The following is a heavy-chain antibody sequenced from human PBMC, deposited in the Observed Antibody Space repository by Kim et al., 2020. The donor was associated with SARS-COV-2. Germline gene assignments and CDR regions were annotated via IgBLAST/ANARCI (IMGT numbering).Heavy chain of an antibody. CDR1: GASVSSAGYS. J-gene: IGHJ5*02. Sequence: SETLSLTCVVSGASVSSAGYSWSWIRQPPGKGLEWIGFIYHSGSTYYNPSLKSRVTISVDRSKNQFSLKLTSVTAADTAVYYCARGGGSGSWALAPWGQGTLVTVSS. D-gene: IGHD3-10*01. CDR3: ARGGGSGSWALAP. V-gene: IGHV4-30-2*01. CDR2: IYHSGST.